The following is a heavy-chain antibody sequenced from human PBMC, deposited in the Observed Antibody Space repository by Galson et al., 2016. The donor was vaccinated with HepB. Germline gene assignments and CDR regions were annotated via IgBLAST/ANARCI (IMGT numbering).Heavy chain of an antibody. CDR3: ARHVRNNWNPHYYSYMDV. Sequence: QSGAEVKKPGESLKISCKGSGYSFRSYWIGWVRQMPGKGLEWMGSVYPADSDTRYRPSFEGQVTISADKSITTAYLQWSSLKASDTAMYYCARHVRNNWNPHYYSYMDVWGKGTTVTVSS. D-gene: IGHD1-20*01. CDR2: VYPADSDT. CDR1: GYSFRSYW. J-gene: IGHJ6*03. V-gene: IGHV5-51*01.